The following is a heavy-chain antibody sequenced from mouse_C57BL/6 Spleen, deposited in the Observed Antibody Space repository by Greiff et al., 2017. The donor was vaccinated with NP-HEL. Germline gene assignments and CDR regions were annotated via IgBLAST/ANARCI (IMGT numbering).Heavy chain of an antibody. CDR2: ISSGSSTI. CDR1: GFTFSDYG. J-gene: IGHJ2*01. CDR3: ARQGIYYGSRRFDY. Sequence: EVMLVESGGGLVKPGGSLKLSCAASGFTFSDYGMHWVRQAPEKGLEWVAYISSGSSTIYYADTVKGRFTISRDNAKNTLFLQMTSLRSEDTAMYYCARQGIYYGSRRFDYWGQGTTLTVSS. V-gene: IGHV5-17*01. D-gene: IGHD1-1*01.